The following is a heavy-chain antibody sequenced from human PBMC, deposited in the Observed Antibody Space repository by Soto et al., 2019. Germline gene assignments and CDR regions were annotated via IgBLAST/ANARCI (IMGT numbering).Heavy chain of an antibody. Sequence: QGQLVQSGAEVKKPGASVKVSCKASGYTFTSYGISWVRQAPGQGLEWMGRINAYNGNTNYAQNFQGRVTMTTDTFTSTVYMELRSLRSDDTAVYYCARYWFGVDYWGQGTLVTVSS. V-gene: IGHV1-18*01. J-gene: IGHJ4*02. D-gene: IGHD3-16*01. CDR1: GYTFTSYG. CDR3: ARYWFGVDY. CDR2: INAYNGNT.